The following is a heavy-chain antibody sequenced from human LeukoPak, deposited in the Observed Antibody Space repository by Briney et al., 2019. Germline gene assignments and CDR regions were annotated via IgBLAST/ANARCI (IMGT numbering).Heavy chain of an antibody. CDR1: GFTFSTYT. J-gene: IGHJ4*03. D-gene: IGHD1-26*01. CDR3: GAAYSGSSPFDY. CDR2: ISSSSYYI. V-gene: IGHV3-21*01. Sequence: GGSLRLSCTASGFTFSTYTMNWVRQAPGKGLEWVSSISSSSYYIYYADSVKGRFTISRDNAKNSLFLQMNSLRAEDTAVYYCGAAYSGSSPFDYWGQGTMVTVSS.